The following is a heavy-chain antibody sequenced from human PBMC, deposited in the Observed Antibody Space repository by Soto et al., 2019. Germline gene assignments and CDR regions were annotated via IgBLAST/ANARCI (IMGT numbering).Heavy chain of an antibody. CDR3: VRENPPYLSSGGAYGVDV. Sequence: QVQLQESGPGLVKPSQTLSLTCTVSGGSISSDIHYWSWIRQYPGKGLEWIGYIHYSGSTYYNPSLKSRATISVDTSKNQFSLKVNSVTAADTAVYYCVRENPPYLSSGGAYGVDVWGQGTTVTVSS. D-gene: IGHD3-10*01. J-gene: IGHJ6*02. CDR2: IHYSGST. V-gene: IGHV4-31*03. CDR1: GGSISSDIHY.